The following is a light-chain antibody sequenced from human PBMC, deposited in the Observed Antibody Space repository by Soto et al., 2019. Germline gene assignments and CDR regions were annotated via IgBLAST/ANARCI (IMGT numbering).Light chain of an antibody. CDR2: TTS. CDR3: QHLNSYPIT. CDR1: QSISNY. J-gene: IGKJ5*01. V-gene: IGKV1-39*01. Sequence: DIQMTQSPSSLSASVGDRVTSPCRASQSISNYLNWYQQKPGKAPKLLIHTTSSLQSGVPSRFSGSGTGTDFTLTISSLQPEDFATYYCQHLNSYPITFGQGTQLEIK.